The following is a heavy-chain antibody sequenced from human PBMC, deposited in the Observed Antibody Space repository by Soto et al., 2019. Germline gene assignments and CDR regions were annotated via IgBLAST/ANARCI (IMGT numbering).Heavy chain of an antibody. J-gene: IGHJ4*02. CDR2: ISSSGGTI. D-gene: IGHD5-18*01. CDR3: ARASSPRDPWLDY. CDR1: GFTFSDDY. Sequence: GGSLRLSCGASGFTFSDDYMSWIRQAPGKGLEWDSYISSSGGTIDYADSVKGRFTISRDNAKNSLFLEMNSLRADDTAVYYCARASSPRDPWLDYWGQGTLVTVSS. V-gene: IGHV3-11*01.